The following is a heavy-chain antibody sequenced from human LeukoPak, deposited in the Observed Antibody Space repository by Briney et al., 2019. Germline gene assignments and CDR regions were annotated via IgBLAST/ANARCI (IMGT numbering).Heavy chain of an antibody. Sequence: GRSLRLSCAASGFLFSAYDFLWVRQAPGRGLEGVAFISYGGSSKNYAQSVRGRFTISRDNSQTTLYAQMTSLRHEDTAVYYCTRVTGHSGYDSKDCGQGAL. CDR2: ISYGGSSK. CDR3: TRVTGHSGYDSKD. J-gene: IGHJ4*02. D-gene: IGHD5-12*01. CDR1: GFLFSAYD. V-gene: IGHV3-30*01.